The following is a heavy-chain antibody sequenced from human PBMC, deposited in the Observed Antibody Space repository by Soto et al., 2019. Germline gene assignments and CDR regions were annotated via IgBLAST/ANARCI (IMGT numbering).Heavy chain of an antibody. CDR2: IGSGGDT. J-gene: IGHJ6*02. CDR1: GFTLSSYD. V-gene: IGHV3-13*01. D-gene: IGHD3-9*01. CDR3: TRKTPPTGMEI. Sequence: EVQLVESGGGLVQPGGSLRLSCAASGFTLSSYDIHWVRQATGEGLAWVSGIGSGGDTHYADSVKGRFIIAREDGKNSLYLQMNNLRVGDTAVYYCTRKTPPTGMEIWGQAATVTVSS.